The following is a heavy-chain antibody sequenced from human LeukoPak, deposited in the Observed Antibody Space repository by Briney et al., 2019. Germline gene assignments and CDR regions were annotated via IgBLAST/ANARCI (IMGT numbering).Heavy chain of an antibody. CDR1: GFTVSSNY. CDR2: IYSGGTT. J-gene: IGHJ4*02. V-gene: IGHV3-53*01. D-gene: IGHD2-21*01. CDR3: ATESPSCGGYCFGY. Sequence: GGSLRLSCAASGFTVSSNYMSWVRQAPGKGLEWVSVIYSGGTTYYADSMKGRFTISRDNSKNALYLQMNSLRAADTAVYYCATESPSCGGYCFGYWGQGTLVTVSS.